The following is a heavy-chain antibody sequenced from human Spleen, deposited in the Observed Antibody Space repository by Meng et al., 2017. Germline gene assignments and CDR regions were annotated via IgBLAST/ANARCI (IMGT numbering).Heavy chain of an antibody. CDR3: ARGVHYYDSSGYSY. V-gene: IGHV3-21*01. CDR1: GVTFSSYS. CDR2: ISSSSSYI. J-gene: IGHJ4*02. D-gene: IGHD3-22*01. Sequence: GESLKISCAASGVTFSSYSMNWVRQAPGKGLEWVSFISSSSSYIYYADSVKGRFTISRDNAKNSLYLQMNSLRAEDTAVYYCARGVHYYDSSGYSYWGQGTLVTVSS.